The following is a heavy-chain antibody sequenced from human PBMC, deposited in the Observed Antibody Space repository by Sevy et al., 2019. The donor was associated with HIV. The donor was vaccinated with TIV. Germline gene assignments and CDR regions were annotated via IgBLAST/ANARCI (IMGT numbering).Heavy chain of an antibody. CDR3: ATQQQLVLFDAFDI. D-gene: IGHD6-13*01. Sequence: GGSLRLSCAASGFTFSSYAMSWVRQAPGKGLEWVSAIIGSGYSTYYADSVKGRFTMSRDNSKNTLYLQMNSLRAEDTAVYFCATQQQLVLFDAFDIWGQGTMVTVSS. CDR1: GFTFSSYA. J-gene: IGHJ3*02. CDR2: IIGSGYST. V-gene: IGHV3-23*01.